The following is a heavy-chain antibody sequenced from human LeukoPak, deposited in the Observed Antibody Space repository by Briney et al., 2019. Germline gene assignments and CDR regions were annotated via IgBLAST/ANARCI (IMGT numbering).Heavy chain of an antibody. CDR3: ARDFRAAMVSDWFDP. CDR1: GYTFTSYD. CDR2: INPNSGGT. J-gene: IGHJ5*02. Sequence: GASVKVSCKASGYTFTSYDISWVRQAPGQGLEWMGRINPNSGGTNYAQKFQGRVTMTRDTSISTAYMELSRLRSDDTAVYYCARDFRAAMVSDWFDPWGQGTLVTVSS. D-gene: IGHD5-18*01. V-gene: IGHV1-2*06.